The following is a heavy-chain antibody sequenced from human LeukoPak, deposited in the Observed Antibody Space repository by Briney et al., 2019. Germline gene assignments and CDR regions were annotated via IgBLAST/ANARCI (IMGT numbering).Heavy chain of an antibody. D-gene: IGHD1-26*01. CDR2: INHSGST. V-gene: IGHV4-34*01. CDR3: ASRGRGAAKRYYYYYMDV. J-gene: IGHJ6*03. CDR1: GGSFSGYY. Sequence: KSSETLSLTCAVYGGSFSGYYWSWIRQPPGKGLEWIGEINHSGSTNYNPSLKSRVTISVDTSKNQFSLKLSSVTAADTAVYYCASRGRGAAKRYYYYYMDVWGKGTTVTVSS.